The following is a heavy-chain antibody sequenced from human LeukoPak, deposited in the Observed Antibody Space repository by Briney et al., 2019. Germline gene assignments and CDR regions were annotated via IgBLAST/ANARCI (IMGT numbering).Heavy chain of an antibody. CDR3: ASTPLKIQPAA. Sequence: GGSLRLSCAASGFTFSSFSMNWVRQAPGKGLEWVSFISPSGSLISYADSVKGRFTISRDNTNNSVYLQMSSLRVEDTGVYYCASTPLKIQPAAWGQGTLVTVST. D-gene: IGHD5-18*01. V-gene: IGHV3-21*01. CDR2: ISPSGSLI. CDR1: GFTFSSFS. J-gene: IGHJ4*02.